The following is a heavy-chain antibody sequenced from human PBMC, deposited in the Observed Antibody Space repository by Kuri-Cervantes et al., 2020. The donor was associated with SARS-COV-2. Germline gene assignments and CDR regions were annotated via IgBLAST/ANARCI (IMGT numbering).Heavy chain of an antibody. CDR3: ARRDGGLGGWAFDI. CDR1: GGSFSGYY. V-gene: IGHV4-34*01. D-gene: IGHD5-24*01. CDR2: INHSGST. Sequence: SQTLSLTCAVYGGSFSGYYWSRIRQPPGKGLEWIGEINHSGSTNYNPSLKSRVTISVDTSKNQFSLKLSSVTAADTAVYYCARRDGGLGGWAFDIWGQGTMVTVSS. J-gene: IGHJ3*02.